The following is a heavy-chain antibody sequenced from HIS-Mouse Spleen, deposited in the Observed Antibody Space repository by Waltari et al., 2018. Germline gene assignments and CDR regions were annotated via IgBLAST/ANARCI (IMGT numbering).Heavy chain of an antibody. V-gene: IGHV4-39*07. CDR2: IYYSGST. J-gene: IGHJ3*02. CDR3: ARDGYSGYGHDAFDI. Sequence: QLQLQESGPGLVKPSETLSLTCTVCGGSISMSSYYWGWIRHPPGKGLEWIGSIYYSGSTYYNPSLKSRVTISVDTSKNQFSLKLSSVTAADTAVYYCARDGYSGYGHDAFDIWGQGTMVTVSS. D-gene: IGHD5-12*01. CDR1: GGSISMSSYY.